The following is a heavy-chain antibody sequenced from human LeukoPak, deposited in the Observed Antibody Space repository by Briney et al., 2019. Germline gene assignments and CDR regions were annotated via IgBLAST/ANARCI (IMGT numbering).Heavy chain of an antibody. J-gene: IGHJ3*02. CDR3: ARRDSSTSSESRDYALDI. CDR2: ISFDAKNI. CDR1: GFTFSSYG. Sequence: GGSLRLSCAASGFTFSSYGMHWVRQAPGKGLEWVTIISFDAKNIYYADSVKGRFTISRDNSKSTLYLQMNSLRTEDTAVYYCARRDSSTSSESRDYALDIWGQGTMVTVSS. V-gene: IGHV3-30*03. D-gene: IGHD3-22*01.